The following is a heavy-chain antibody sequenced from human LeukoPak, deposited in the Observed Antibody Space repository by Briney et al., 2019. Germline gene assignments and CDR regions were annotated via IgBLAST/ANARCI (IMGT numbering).Heavy chain of an antibody. D-gene: IGHD3-10*01. CDR3: ARAAMVRGVDYFDY. V-gene: IGHV3-23*01. J-gene: IGHJ4*02. CDR2: ISGSGDTT. Sequence: GGSLRLSCAASGFTFNTYSMTWVRQAPGKGLEWVSVISGSGDTTYYTDSVKGRFTIPRDNSKNTLYLQMNSLRAEDTALYYCARAAMVRGVDYFDYWGQGTLVTVSS. CDR1: GFTFNTYS.